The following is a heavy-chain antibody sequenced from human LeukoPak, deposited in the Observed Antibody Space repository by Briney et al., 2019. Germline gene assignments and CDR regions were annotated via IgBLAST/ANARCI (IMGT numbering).Heavy chain of an antibody. CDR2: IDYSGST. V-gene: IGHV4-30-4*01. Sequence: SQTLSLTCTVSGGSISSGDYYWSWIRQPPGKGLEWIGYIDYSGSTYYNPSLKSRVTISVDTSKNQFSLKLSSVTAADTAVYYCARGDGYNPRFDYWGQGTLVTVSS. CDR3: ARGDGYNPRFDY. J-gene: IGHJ4*02. CDR1: GGSISSGDYY. D-gene: IGHD5-24*01.